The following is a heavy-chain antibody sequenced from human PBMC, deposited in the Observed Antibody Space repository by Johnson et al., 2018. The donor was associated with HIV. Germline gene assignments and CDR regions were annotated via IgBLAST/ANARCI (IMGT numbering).Heavy chain of an antibody. V-gene: IGHV3-15*01. CDR2: INSKTDGWTT. CDR3: ARDYETI. J-gene: IGHJ3*02. CDR1: GFTFSYAW. Sequence: VQLVESGGGVVRPGGSLRLSCAASGFTFSYAWMSWVRQAPGKGLEWVGRINSKTDGWTTDYAAPVKGRFTISRDDSKNTLYLEMNSLRAEDTAVYYCARDYETIWGQGTMVTVSS. D-gene: IGHD3-16*01.